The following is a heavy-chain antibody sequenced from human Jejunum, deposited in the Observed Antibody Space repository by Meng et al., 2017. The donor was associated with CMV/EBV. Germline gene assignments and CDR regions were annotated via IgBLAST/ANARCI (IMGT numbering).Heavy chain of an antibody. V-gene: IGHV3-49*04. J-gene: IGHJ4*02. D-gene: IGHD3-3*01. Sequence: SGLAFGDHVMSWVRQAPGKGLEWLGCIKSKAHGGATEYATAVEGRITISRDELKSIAHLQINSLQAEDTAMYYCSFWSGYQYLENWGQGSLVTVSS. CDR3: SFWSGYQYLEN. CDR1: GLAFGDHV. CDR2: IKSKAHGGAT.